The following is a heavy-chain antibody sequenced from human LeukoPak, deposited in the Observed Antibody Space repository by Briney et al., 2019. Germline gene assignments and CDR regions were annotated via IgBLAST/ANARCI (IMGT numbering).Heavy chain of an antibody. V-gene: IGHV3-23*01. J-gene: IGHJ3*02. CDR1: GFTFSSYA. D-gene: IGHD1-7*01. CDR2: ISGSGGST. CDR3: AKDDPIITGTLMEDAFDI. Sequence: PGGSLRLSCAASGFTFSSYAMSWVRQAPGKGLEWVSAISGSGGSTYYADSVKGRFTISRDNSKNTLYLQMNSLRAEDTAVYYCAKDDPIITGTLMEDAFDIWGQGTMVTVSS.